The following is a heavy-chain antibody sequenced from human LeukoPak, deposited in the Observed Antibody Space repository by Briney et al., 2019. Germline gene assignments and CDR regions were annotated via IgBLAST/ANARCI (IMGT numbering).Heavy chain of an antibody. D-gene: IGHD6-13*01. V-gene: IGHV1-69*04. CDR3: ARDVSGAAAGTRSYYYYGMDV. CDR1: GGTFSSYA. J-gene: IGHJ6*02. Sequence: GASVKVSCKASGGTFSSYAISWVRQAPGQGLEWMGRIIPILGIANYAQKFQGRVTITADKSTSTAYMELSSLRSEDTAVYYCARDVSGAAAGTRSYYYYGMDVWGQGTTVTVSS. CDR2: IIPILGIA.